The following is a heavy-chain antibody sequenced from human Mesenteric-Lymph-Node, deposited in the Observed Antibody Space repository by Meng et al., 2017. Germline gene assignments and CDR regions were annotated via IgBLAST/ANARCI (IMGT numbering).Heavy chain of an antibody. Sequence: QVQLVESGGGVVQPGRSLRLSCAASGFTFSSYAMHWVRQAPGKGLEWVAVISYDGSNKYYADSVKGRFTISRDNSKNTLYLQMNSLRAEDTAVYYCARDPGEEIGDYWGQGTLVTVSS. V-gene: IGHV3-30*04. J-gene: IGHJ4*02. CDR3: ARDPGEEIGDY. CDR1: GFTFSSYA. CDR2: ISYDGSNK. D-gene: IGHD2-21*01.